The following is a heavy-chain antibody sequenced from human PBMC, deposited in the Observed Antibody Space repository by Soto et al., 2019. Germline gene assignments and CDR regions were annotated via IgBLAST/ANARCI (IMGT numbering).Heavy chain of an antibody. CDR2: ISAYNGNT. CDR1: GYTFTSYG. D-gene: IGHD6-13*01. V-gene: IGHV1-18*01. Sequence: QVQLVQSGAEVKKPGASVKVSCKASGYTFTSYGISWVRQAPGQGLEWMGWISAYNGNTNYAQKLQGRVTMTTDTSTRTAYMELRSLRSDDTAVYYCASGIAAAGYDYYYYYYMDVWGKGTTVTVSS. CDR3: ASGIAAAGYDYYYYYYMDV. J-gene: IGHJ6*03.